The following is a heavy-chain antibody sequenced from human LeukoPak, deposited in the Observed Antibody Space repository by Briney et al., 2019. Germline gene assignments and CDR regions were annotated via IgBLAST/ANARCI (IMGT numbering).Heavy chain of an antibody. J-gene: IGHJ4*02. D-gene: IGHD3-22*01. CDR1: GFTVSSNY. V-gene: IGHV3-53*01. CDR3: ARGSITMIVPDY. CDR2: LYSGGST. Sequence: GGSLRLSCAASGFTVSSNYMSWVRQAPGKGLEWVSVLYSGGSTYYADSVKGRFTISRDNPKNTLYLQMNSLRAEDTAVYYCARGSITMIVPDYWGQGTLVTVSS.